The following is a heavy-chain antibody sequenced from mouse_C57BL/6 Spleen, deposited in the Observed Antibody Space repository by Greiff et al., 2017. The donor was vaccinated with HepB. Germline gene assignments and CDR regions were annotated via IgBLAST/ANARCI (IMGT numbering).Heavy chain of an antibody. J-gene: IGHJ3*01. D-gene: IGHD1-1*01. Sequence: EVQRVESGEGLVKPGGSLKLSCAASGFTFSSYAMSWVRQTPEKRLEWVAYISSGGDYIYYADTVKGRFTISRDNARNTLYLQMSSLKSEDTAMYYCTREGITTVVATRAWFAYWGQGTLVTVSA. CDR3: TREGITTVVATRAWFAY. CDR1: GFTFSSYA. V-gene: IGHV5-9-1*02. CDR2: ISSGGDYI.